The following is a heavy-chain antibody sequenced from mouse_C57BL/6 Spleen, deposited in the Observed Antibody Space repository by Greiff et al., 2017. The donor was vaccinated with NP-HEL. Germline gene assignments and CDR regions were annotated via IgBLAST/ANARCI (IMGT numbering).Heavy chain of an antibody. V-gene: IGHV5-16*01. J-gene: IGHJ2*01. D-gene: IGHD1-1*01. CDR3: AREGSYYGSSYGYFDY. CDR2: INYDGSST. CDR1: GFTFSDYY. Sequence: EVKLVESEGGLVQPGSSMKLSCTASGFTFSDYYMAWVRQVPEKGLEWVANINYDGSSTYYLDSLKSRFIISRDNAKNILYLQMSSLKSEDTATYYCAREGSYYGSSYGYFDYWGQGTTLTVSS.